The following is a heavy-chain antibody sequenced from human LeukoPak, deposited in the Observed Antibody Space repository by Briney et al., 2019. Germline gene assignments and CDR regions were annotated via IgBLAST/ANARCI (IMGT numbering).Heavy chain of an antibody. CDR2: INTANGDT. V-gene: IGHV1-3*04. J-gene: IGHJ3*02. Sequence: ASVKVSCKASGYTFTSYPMHWVRQAPGQRLEWMGWINTANGDTKYSQKFQGRVTITRDTSASTAYMELSSLRSDDTAVYYCARGPHTSSWYKHAFDIWAQGTMVTVSS. CDR3: ARGPHTSSWYKHAFDI. CDR1: GYTFTSYP. D-gene: IGHD6-13*01.